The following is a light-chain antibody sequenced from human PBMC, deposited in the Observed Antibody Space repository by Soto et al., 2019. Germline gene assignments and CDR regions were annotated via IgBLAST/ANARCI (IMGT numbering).Light chain of an antibody. Sequence: EIVMTQSPATLTVSPGERATLSCRASQSVSSNLAWYQQKPGQAPRLLIYGASTRATGIPARFSGSGSGTEFTLTISRLQSEDFAVYYSQQYNNWPLTFGGGTEVEIK. V-gene: IGKV3-15*01. CDR1: QSVSSN. J-gene: IGKJ4*01. CDR3: QQYNNWPLT. CDR2: GAS.